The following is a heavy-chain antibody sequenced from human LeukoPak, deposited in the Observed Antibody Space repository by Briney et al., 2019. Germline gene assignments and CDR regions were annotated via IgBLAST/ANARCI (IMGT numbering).Heavy chain of an antibody. V-gene: IGHV3-74*01. CDR1: EFIFSAYW. Sequence: PGGSLRLSCAASEFIFSAYWMHWVRQGPGKGLVWVSHIIGDGSSTNYADSVKGRFTISRDNAKSTLYLQLNSLRAEDSGVYYCTRSGDGDFDYWGQGTLVTVSS. J-gene: IGHJ4*02. CDR3: TRSGDGDFDY. D-gene: IGHD1-26*01. CDR2: IIGDGSST.